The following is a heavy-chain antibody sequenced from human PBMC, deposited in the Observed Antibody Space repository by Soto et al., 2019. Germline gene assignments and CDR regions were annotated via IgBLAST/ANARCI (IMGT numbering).Heavy chain of an antibody. V-gene: IGHV3-66*01. CDR3: AKAILQWQKVEWFDH. CDR2: LYGSGDT. Sequence: EVKLVESGGGLLQPGGSLRLSCAASGFTVGAKYMSWVRQAPGKGLEWVSVLYGSGDTYYAVSVRGRFSISRDSSKTTLYLQMNSLTLDDTGVYYCAKAILQWQKVEWFDHWGQEALVSVSS. CDR1: GFTVGAKY. D-gene: IGHD6-19*01. J-gene: IGHJ5*02.